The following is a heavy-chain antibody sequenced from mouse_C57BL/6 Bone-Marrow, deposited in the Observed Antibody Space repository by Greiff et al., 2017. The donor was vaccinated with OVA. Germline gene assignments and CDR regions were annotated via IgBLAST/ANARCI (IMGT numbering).Heavy chain of an antibody. J-gene: IGHJ1*03. CDR3: ARIVITTVVAKGYWYFDV. CDR2: ISYDGSN. D-gene: IGHD1-1*01. CDR1: GYSITSGYY. Sequence: VQLKESGPGLVKPSQSLSLTCSVTGYSITSGYYWNWIRQFPGNKLEWMGYISYDGSNNYNPSLKNRISITRDTSKNQFFLKLNSVTTEDTATYYCARIVITTVVAKGYWYFDVWGTGTTVTVSS. V-gene: IGHV3-6*01.